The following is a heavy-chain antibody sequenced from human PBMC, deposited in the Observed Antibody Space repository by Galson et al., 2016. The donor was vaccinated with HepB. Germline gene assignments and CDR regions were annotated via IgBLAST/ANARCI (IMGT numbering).Heavy chain of an antibody. J-gene: IGHJ4*02. Sequence: SETLSLTCTVSGGSVSSGHHYWSWIRQPPGKGLEWMGYIYYSGTTNYNPSLKSRVTISVDTSKNQFSLSLRSLTAADTAVYYCARGVKLTYCGGDCPNSFDYWGRGTLVTVSS. D-gene: IGHD2-21*02. CDR2: IYYSGTT. CDR3: ARGVKLTYCGGDCPNSFDY. CDR1: GGSVSSGHHY. V-gene: IGHV4-61*01.